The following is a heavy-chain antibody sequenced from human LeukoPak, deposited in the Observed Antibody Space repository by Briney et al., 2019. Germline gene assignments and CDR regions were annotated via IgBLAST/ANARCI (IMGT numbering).Heavy chain of an antibody. J-gene: IGHJ4*02. Sequence: GGSLRLSCAASGFTFSSYSMNWVRQAPGKGLEWVSAISGSGGSTYYADSVKGRFTISRDNSKNTLYLQMNSLRAEDTAVYYCAKDRHDDYGDYAYFDYWGQGTLVTVSS. CDR3: AKDRHDDYGDYAYFDY. D-gene: IGHD4-17*01. V-gene: IGHV3-23*01. CDR1: GFTFSSYS. CDR2: ISGSGGST.